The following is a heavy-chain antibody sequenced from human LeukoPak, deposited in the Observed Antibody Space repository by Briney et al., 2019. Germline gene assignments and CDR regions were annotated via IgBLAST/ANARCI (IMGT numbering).Heavy chain of an antibody. D-gene: IGHD3-3*01. CDR2: ISGSGGST. CDR1: GFTLSSSA. V-gene: IGHV3-23*01. J-gene: IGHJ4*02. Sequence: PGGSLRLSCAHSGFTLSSSAMSLVRQAPGNGLEWVSAISGSGGSTYYADCVKGRFTISRDNSKNTLHLQMNSRRSEDTAVYYCAKDRRLEYWGQGTLVTVSS. CDR3: AKDRRLEY.